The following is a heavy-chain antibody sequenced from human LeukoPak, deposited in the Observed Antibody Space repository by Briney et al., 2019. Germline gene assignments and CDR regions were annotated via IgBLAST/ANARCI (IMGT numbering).Heavy chain of an antibody. V-gene: IGHV3-21*01. J-gene: IGHJ6*04. CDR3: AELGITMIGGV. D-gene: IGHD3-10*02. Sequence: GGSLRLSCAASGFTFSTYSMNWVRQAPGKGLAWVASISSSSTYIYYADSVRGRFTISRDNAKNSLYLQMNSLRAEDTAVYYCAELGITMIGGVWGKGTTVTISS. CDR2: ISSSSTYI. CDR1: GFTFSTYS.